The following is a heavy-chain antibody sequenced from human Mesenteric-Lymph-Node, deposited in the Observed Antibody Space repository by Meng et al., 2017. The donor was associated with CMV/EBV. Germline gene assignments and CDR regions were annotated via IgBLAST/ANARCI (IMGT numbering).Heavy chain of an antibody. CDR1: GFSFSSYG. J-gene: IGHJ4*02. CDR2: IRDDGSQK. CDR3: AKGCKPDCFYFEF. Sequence: GESLKISCAASGFSFSSYGMHWVRQAPGKGLEWVALIRDDGSQKYYGDSAKGRFTISRDNSKKTVYLEMNSLRPEDTAMYYCAKGCKPDCFYFEFWGQGTPVTVSS. V-gene: IGHV3-30*02. D-gene: IGHD2-21*02.